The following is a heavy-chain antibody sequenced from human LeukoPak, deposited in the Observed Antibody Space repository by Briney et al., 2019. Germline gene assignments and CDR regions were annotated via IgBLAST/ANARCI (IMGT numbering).Heavy chain of an antibody. CDR2: MSSDGNAM. CDR1: GFTSTAYL. CDR3: VRESEYYFDHSASFDY. J-gene: IGHJ4*02. Sequence: GGSLRLSCAASGFTSTAYLIHWARQAPGKGLEWVAVMSSDGNAMFYADSVKGRFTISRDNSKNTLYLQMNSLRAEDTAVYYCVRESEYYFDHSASFDYWGQGTLVTVSS. V-gene: IGHV3-30-3*01. D-gene: IGHD3-22*01.